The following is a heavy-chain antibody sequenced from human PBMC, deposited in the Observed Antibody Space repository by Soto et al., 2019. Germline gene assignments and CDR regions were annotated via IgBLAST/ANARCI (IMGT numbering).Heavy chain of an antibody. CDR3: ARDQTPAAVATYYYYGMAV. J-gene: IGHJ6*02. D-gene: IGHD6-13*01. V-gene: IGHV3-21*01. CDR1: GFTFSSYS. CDR2: ISGSSSYI. Sequence: GGSLRLSCAASGFTFSSYSMNWVRQAPGKGLEWVSSISGSSSYIYYADSVKGRFTISRDNAKNSLYLQMNSLRAEDTAVDYCARDQTPAAVATYYYYGMAVWGQGTTV.